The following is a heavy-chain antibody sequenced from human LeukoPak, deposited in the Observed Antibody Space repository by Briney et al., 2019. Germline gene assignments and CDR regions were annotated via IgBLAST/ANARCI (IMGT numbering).Heavy chain of an antibody. J-gene: IGHJ4*02. CDR2: IYYSGST. Sequence: NSSETLSLTCTVSGGSISSGGYYWSWIRQHPGKGLEWIGYIYYSGSTYYNPSLKSRVTISVDTSKNQFSLKLSSVTAADTAVYYCARDRYCSGGSCYSENNWGQGTLVTVSS. CDR1: GGSISSGGYY. V-gene: IGHV4-31*03. D-gene: IGHD2-15*01. CDR3: ARDRYCSGGSCYSENN.